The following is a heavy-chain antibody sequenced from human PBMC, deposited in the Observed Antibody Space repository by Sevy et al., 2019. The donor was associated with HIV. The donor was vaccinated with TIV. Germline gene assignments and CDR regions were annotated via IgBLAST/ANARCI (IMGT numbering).Heavy chain of an antibody. CDR3: ARVEQQLGPFDY. D-gene: IGHD6-13*01. CDR2: ISSSSSYI. Sequence: GGSLRLSCVASGFTFSSYSMNWVRQAPGKGLEWVSSISSSSSYIYYADSVKGRLTISRDNAKNSLYLQMNSLRAEDTAVYYCARVEQQLGPFDYWGQGTLVTVSS. CDR1: GFTFSSYS. V-gene: IGHV3-21*01. J-gene: IGHJ4*02.